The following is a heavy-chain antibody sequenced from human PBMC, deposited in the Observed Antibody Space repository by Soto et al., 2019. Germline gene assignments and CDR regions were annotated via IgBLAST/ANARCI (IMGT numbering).Heavy chain of an antibody. D-gene: IGHD3-10*01. Sequence: GGSLRLSCAASGFTFSSYSMNWVRQAPGKGLEWVSYISSSSSTIYYADSVKGRFTISRDNAKNSLYLQMNSLRDEDTAVYYCARGGGVTMVRGYTQDYYYGMDVWGQGTTVTVSS. CDR3: ARGGGVTMVRGYTQDYYYGMDV. CDR1: GFTFSSYS. V-gene: IGHV3-48*02. CDR2: ISSSSSTI. J-gene: IGHJ6*02.